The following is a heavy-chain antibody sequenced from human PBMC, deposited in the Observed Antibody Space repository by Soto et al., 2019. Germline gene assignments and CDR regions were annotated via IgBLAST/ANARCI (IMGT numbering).Heavy chain of an antibody. J-gene: IGHJ5*02. D-gene: IGHD2-8*02. CDR1: GASIGSGGW. Sequence: XAILALTCAVSGASIGSGGWWSWFRQPPGKGLEWIAEIFHDGNTNYSPSLKSRVTISVDKSQNQFSLNVYSVTAADTAVYYCARHEGWTGPDQWGQGTLVTVSS. V-gene: IGHV4-4*02. CDR2: IFHDGNT. CDR3: ARHEGWTGPDQ.